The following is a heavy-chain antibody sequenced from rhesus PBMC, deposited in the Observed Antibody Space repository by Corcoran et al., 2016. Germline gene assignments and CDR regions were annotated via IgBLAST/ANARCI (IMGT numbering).Heavy chain of an antibody. D-gene: IGHD6-13*01. CDR3: AKAIAANMFDY. CDR2: VSRYGSST. V-gene: IGHV3-119*01. CDR1: GFTFSSYW. J-gene: IGHJ4*01. Sequence: EVQLVESGGGLVQPGGSLRLSCAASGFTFSSYWMYWVRQAPGKGLEWVSRVSRYGSSTSYADSVKGRLTISRENAKNSLYLQMNSVRAEDTAVYYCAKAIAANMFDYWGQGVLVTVSS.